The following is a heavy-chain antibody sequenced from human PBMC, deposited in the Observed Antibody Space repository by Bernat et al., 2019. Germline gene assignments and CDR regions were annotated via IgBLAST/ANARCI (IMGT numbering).Heavy chain of an antibody. CDR3: ARDRQQFVPFDY. V-gene: IGHV3-30*15. CDR1: GFTFSTYA. CDR2: ISDDGGDK. Sequence: QVQLVESGGGVVQPGRSLRLSCAASGFTFSTYAMHWVRQAPGKGLEWVAVISDDGGDKYYADSVKGRFTISKDNSKNTLYLQMSSLRAEDTAVYYCARDRQQFVPFDYWGQGTLVTVSS. D-gene: IGHD6-6*01. J-gene: IGHJ4*02.